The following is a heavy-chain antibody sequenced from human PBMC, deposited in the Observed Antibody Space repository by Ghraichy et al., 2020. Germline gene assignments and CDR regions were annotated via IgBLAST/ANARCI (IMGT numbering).Heavy chain of an antibody. V-gene: IGHV3-15*01. CDR1: GFTFSNAW. CDR3: TTASRYCSGGSCYLIYYYYGMDV. J-gene: IGHJ6*02. CDR2: IKSKTDGGTT. Sequence: GSLRLSCAASGFTFSNAWMSWVRQAPGKGLEWVGRIKSKTDGGTTDYAAPVKGRFTISRDDSKNTLYLQMNSLKTEDTAVYYCTTASRYCSGGSCYLIYYYYGMDVWGQGTTVTVSS. D-gene: IGHD2-15*01.